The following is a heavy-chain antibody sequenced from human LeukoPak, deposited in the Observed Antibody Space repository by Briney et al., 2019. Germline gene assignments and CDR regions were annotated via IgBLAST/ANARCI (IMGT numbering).Heavy chain of an antibody. D-gene: IGHD1-7*01. CDR1: GFTFSSYW. J-gene: IGHJ4*02. Sequence: GGSLRLSCAASGFTFSSYWMSWVRQAPGKGLEWVANIKQDGSEKYYVDSVKGRFTISRDNAKNSLYLQMNSLRAEDTAVYYCARDGENWNYGNFDYWGQGTLATVSS. CDR2: IKQDGSEK. CDR3: ARDGENWNYGNFDY. V-gene: IGHV3-7*01.